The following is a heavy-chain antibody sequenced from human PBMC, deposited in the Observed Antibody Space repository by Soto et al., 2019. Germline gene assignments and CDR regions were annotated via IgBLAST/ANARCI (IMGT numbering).Heavy chain of an antibody. CDR2: ISSSSRYI. Sequence: GGSLRLSCAASGFTFSSYSMNWVRQAPGKGLEWVSSISSSSRYIYYADSVTGRFTISRDNAKNSLYLQMNSLRAEDTAVYYCAGPGSQFDYWGKGTLVTVSS. J-gene: IGHJ4*02. CDR1: GFTFSSYS. D-gene: IGHD3-10*01. CDR3: AGPGSQFDY. V-gene: IGHV3-21*01.